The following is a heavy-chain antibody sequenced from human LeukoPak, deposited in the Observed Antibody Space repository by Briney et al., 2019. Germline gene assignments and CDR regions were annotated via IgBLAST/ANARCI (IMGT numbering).Heavy chain of an antibody. CDR3: AKRGVVIRVILVGFHKEAYYFYS. Sequence: GGSLRLSCAVSGITLSNYGMSWVRQAPGKGLEWVAGISGSGGGTYYADSVKGRFTISRDNPKNTLYLQMNGLRAEDTAVYFCAKRGVVIRVILVGFHKEAYYFYSWGQGALVTVS. CDR1: GITLSNYG. CDR2: ISGSGGGT. V-gene: IGHV3-23*01. J-gene: IGHJ4*02. D-gene: IGHD3-22*01.